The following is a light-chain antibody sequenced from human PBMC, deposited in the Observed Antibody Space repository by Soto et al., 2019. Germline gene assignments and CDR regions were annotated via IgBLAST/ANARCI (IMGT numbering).Light chain of an antibody. CDR1: QSISSY. V-gene: IGKV1-39*01. Sequence: DIQMTQSPSSLCASVGDRVTITCRASQSISSYLNWYQQKPGKAPKLLIYAASSLQSGVPSRFSGSGSGTDFTLTISSLQPEDFATYYCQQSYSTPWTFGQGTKLEIK. CDR2: AAS. CDR3: QQSYSTPWT. J-gene: IGKJ1*01.